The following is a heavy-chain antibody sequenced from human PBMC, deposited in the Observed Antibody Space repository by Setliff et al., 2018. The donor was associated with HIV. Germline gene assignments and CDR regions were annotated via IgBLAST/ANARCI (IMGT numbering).Heavy chain of an antibody. V-gene: IGHV5-51*01. CDR2: IAPSDSDV. Sequence: GESLKISCQGSGYTFADYWIGWVRQMPGKGLEWMGVIAPSDSDVRYSPSFQGQVTMSVDKSNSTACLQWSSLRASDAATYYCARHGYNDSRGYFDYWGQGALVTVSS. D-gene: IGHD3-22*01. J-gene: IGHJ4*02. CDR1: GYTFADYW. CDR3: ARHGYNDSRGYFDY.